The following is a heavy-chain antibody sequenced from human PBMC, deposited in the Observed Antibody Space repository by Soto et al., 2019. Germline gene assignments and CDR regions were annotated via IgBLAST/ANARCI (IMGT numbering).Heavy chain of an antibody. CDR2: IKQDGSEK. J-gene: IGHJ4*02. D-gene: IGHD3-10*01. Sequence: GGSLRLSCAASGFTFSSYWMSWVRQAPGKGLEWVANIKQDGSEKYYVDSVKGRFTISRDNAKNSLYLQMNSLRAEDTAVYYCARVRLNEKGLLWFGELLYTGQYFDYWGQGTLVTVSS. CDR1: GFTFSSYW. CDR3: ARVRLNEKGLLWFGELLYTGQYFDY. V-gene: IGHV3-7*01.